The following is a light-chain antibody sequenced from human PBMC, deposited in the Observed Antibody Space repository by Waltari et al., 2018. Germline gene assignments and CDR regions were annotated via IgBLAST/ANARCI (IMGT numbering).Light chain of an antibody. CDR3: ATWDDTLHGCWV. CDR1: SSNIASDP. Sequence: QSVLTPPPSASGTPGQRVTIPSSGSSSNIASDPVNWFQHLPGTAPKRLIYTDNQRPSGVPDRFSGSKSGTSASLAISGLQSEDEADYYCATWDDTLHGCWVFGGGTKLTVL. V-gene: IGLV1-44*01. CDR2: TDN. J-gene: IGLJ3*02.